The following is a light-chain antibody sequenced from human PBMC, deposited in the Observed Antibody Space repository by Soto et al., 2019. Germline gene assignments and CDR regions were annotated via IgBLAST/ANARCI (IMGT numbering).Light chain of an antibody. CDR2: SAS. J-gene: IGKJ3*01. CDR1: QDINVY. Sequence: DIQMTQSPSSVSASIVDTVTITCRASQDINVYLNWYQQKPGEVPKLLIYSASTLHSGVPSRFTGSGSETDFTLTISRLEPEDFAVYYCQRYGTPGLFTFGPGTKVDIK. V-gene: IGKV1-39*02. CDR3: QRYGTPGLFT.